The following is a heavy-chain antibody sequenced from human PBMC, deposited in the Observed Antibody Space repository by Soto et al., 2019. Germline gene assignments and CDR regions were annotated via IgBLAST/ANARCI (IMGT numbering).Heavy chain of an antibody. V-gene: IGHV3-23*01. D-gene: IGHD6-6*01. J-gene: IGHJ6*03. CDR3: AKRELEYSSSSDYYYYYMDV. CDR2: ISGSGGST. Sequence: GGSLRLSCAASGFTFSSYAMSWVRQAPGKGLEWVSAISGSGGSTYYADSVKGRFTISRDNSKNTLYLQMNSLRAEDTAVYYCAKRELEYSSSSDYYYYYMDVRGKGTTVTVSS. CDR1: GFTFSSYA.